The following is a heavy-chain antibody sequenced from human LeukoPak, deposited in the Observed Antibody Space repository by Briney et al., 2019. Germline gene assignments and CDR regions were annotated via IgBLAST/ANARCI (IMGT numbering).Heavy chain of an antibody. Sequence: GESLKISCKGSGYSFTNYWIGWVRQMPGKGLEWMGIIYPGDSDTKYSPSFQGQVTFSADKSISTAYLQWSSLEASDTAMYYCARRAETEKYFSASFDYWGQGTLVTVSS. CDR3: ARRAETEKYFSASFDY. CDR2: IYPGDSDT. D-gene: IGHD2-15*01. J-gene: IGHJ4*02. CDR1: GYSFTNYW. V-gene: IGHV5-51*01.